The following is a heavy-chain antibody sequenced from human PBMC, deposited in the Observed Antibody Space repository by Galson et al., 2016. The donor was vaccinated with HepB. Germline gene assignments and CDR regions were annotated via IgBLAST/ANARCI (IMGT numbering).Heavy chain of an antibody. J-gene: IGHJ4*02. Sequence: SLRLSCAASGFTFSRYGMHWVRQAPGKGLEWVAVISYDGGDKHYADSVKGRFTVSRDNSKNTLFLQMNSLRVEDTAVYYCAKLGCGRDCTRDDWGQGTLVIVSS. CDR3: AKLGCGRDCTRDD. D-gene: IGHD2-21*02. V-gene: IGHV3-30*19. CDR2: ISYDGGDK. CDR1: GFTFSRYG.